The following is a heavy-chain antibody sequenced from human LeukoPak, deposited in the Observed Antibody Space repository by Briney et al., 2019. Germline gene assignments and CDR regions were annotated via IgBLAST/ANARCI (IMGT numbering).Heavy chain of an antibody. Sequence: GGSLRLSCAASGFTFSSYAMSWVRQAPGKGLEWVAVISYDGSNKYYADSVKGRFTISRDNSKNTLYLQMNSLRAEDTAVYYCARDIAVAGTPFDYWGQGTLVTVSS. J-gene: IGHJ4*02. CDR3: ARDIAVAGTPFDY. V-gene: IGHV3-30*04. CDR1: GFTFSSYA. D-gene: IGHD6-19*01. CDR2: ISYDGSNK.